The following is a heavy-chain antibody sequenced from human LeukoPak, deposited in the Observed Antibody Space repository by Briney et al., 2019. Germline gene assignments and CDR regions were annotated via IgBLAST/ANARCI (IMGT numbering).Heavy chain of an antibody. D-gene: IGHD6-13*01. J-gene: IGHJ4*02. CDR3: ARGRGSSSWSPPTDY. Sequence: ASVKVSCKASGYTLTSYYMHWVRQAPGQGLEWMGLINPSGGSTSYAQKFQGRVTMTRDMSTSTVYMELSSLRSEDTAVYYCARGRGSSSWSPPTDYWGQGTLVTVSS. V-gene: IGHV1-46*01. CDR1: GYTLTSYY. CDR2: INPSGGST.